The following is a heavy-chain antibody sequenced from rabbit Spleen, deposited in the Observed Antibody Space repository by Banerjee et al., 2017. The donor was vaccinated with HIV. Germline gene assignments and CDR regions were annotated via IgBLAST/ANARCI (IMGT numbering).Heavy chain of an antibody. V-gene: IGHV1S45*01. CDR2: IYAGSSGTT. Sequence: QEQLVESGGDLVKPGTSLTLTCTASGFTLSRYWMCWVRQAPGKGLEWIACIYAGSSGTTYYASWARGRFTISKASSTTVTLQLTSLTAADTATYFCARDLAGVIGWNFYLWGQGTLVTVS. J-gene: IGHJ4*01. CDR1: GFTLSRYW. CDR3: ARDLAGVIGWNFYL. D-gene: IGHD4-1*01.